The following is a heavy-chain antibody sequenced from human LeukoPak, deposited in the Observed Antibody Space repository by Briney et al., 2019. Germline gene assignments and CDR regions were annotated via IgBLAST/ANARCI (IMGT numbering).Heavy chain of an antibody. Sequence: GASVKVPCQASGYTFTNYAMHWVRQAPGQRLEWMGWINAGNGNTKYSQKFQGRVTITRDTSASTAYMELSSLRSEDTAVYSCARAVAGTAGYFQHWGQGTLVTVSS. J-gene: IGHJ1*01. D-gene: IGHD6-19*01. CDR2: INAGNGNT. V-gene: IGHV1-3*01. CDR1: GYTFTNYA. CDR3: ARAVAGTAGYFQH.